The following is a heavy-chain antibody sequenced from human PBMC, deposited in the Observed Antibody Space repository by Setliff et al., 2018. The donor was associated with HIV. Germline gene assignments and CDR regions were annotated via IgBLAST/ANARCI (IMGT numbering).Heavy chain of an antibody. CDR2: IYTSGST. Sequence: PSETLSLTCIVSGDFISSGSYYWTWIRQPAGKGLEWIGHIYTSGSTAYNLALESRVSMSIDTSKNQFSLKLTSVTAADTAIYYCARGRDYTGSWFRPFYLDFWGHGNLVTVSS. D-gene: IGHD3-3*01. CDR3: ARGRDYTGSWFRPFYLDF. V-gene: IGHV4-61*09. J-gene: IGHJ4*01. CDR1: GDFISSGSYY.